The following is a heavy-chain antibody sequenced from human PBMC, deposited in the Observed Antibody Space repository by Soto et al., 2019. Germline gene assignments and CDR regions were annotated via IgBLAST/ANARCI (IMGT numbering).Heavy chain of an antibody. Sequence: QVQLVQSGAEEKKPGASVKVSCKASGYTFTSYAMHWVRQAPGQGLEWMGWINAGNGKTKYSQKSQGRVTITRDTPASTAYREVTSLRSEDTAVYYCARVGGWYLPDYWGQGTLVTVSS. CDR2: INAGNGKT. V-gene: IGHV1-3*05. J-gene: IGHJ4*02. CDR1: GYTFTSYA. D-gene: IGHD6-19*01. CDR3: ARVGGWYLPDY.